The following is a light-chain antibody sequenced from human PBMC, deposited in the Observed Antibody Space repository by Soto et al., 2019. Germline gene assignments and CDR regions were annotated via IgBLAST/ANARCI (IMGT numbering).Light chain of an antibody. CDR3: ASWDDTLSVPI. CDR1: RSDIGSNY. V-gene: IGLV1-47*01. J-gene: IGLJ2*01. CDR2: RND. Sequence: QSVLTQPPSASGTPGQRVTISCSGSRSDIGSNYVYWYQHLPGMAPKLLIYRNDQRPSWVPDRISGSRSGTTASLAIIGLRSEDEADYYCASWDDTLSVPIFGGGTKVTVL.